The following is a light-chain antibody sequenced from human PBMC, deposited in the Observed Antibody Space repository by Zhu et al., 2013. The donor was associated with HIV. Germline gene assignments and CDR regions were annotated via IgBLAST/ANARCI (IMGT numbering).Light chain of an antibody. CDR2: EVS. J-gene: IGLJ2*01. Sequence: QSALTQPASVSGSPGQSITISCTGTSNDVGGYNYVSWYQQHPGKAPKLMIYEVSNRPSGVSNRFSGSKTGNTASLTISGLQAEDEAQYYCCSYTARSTAVFGGGTKLTVV. CDR1: SNDVGGYNY. CDR3: CSYTARSTAV. V-gene: IGLV2-14*01.